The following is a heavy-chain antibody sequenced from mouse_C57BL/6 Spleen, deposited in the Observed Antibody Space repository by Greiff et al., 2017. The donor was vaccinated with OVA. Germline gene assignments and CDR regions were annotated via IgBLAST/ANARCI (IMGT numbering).Heavy chain of an antibody. V-gene: IGHV5-6*02. CDR3: ARRDSRYAMDY. J-gene: IGHJ4*01. CDR2: ISSGGSYT. Sequence: EVKLMESGGDLVKPGGSLKLSCAASGFTFSSYGMSWVRQTPDKRLEWVATISSGGSYTYYPDSVKGRFTISRDNAKNTLYLQMSSLKSEDTAMYYCARRDSRYAMDYWGQGTSVTVSS. D-gene: IGHD6-1*01. CDR1: GFTFSSYG.